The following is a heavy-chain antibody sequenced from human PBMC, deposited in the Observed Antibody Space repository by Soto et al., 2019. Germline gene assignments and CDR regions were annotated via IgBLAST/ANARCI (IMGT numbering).Heavy chain of an antibody. J-gene: IGHJ5*02. CDR1: GGSISSSNW. D-gene: IGHD1-7*01. V-gene: IGHV4-4*02. CDR3: ARGGWTGTPLNWFDP. CDR2: INHSGST. Sequence: SSETLSLTCAVSGGSISSSNWWSWVRQPPGKGLEWIGEINHSGSTNYNPSLKSRVTISVDTSKNQFSLKLSSVTAADTAVYYCARGGWTGTPLNWFDPWGQGTLVTVSS.